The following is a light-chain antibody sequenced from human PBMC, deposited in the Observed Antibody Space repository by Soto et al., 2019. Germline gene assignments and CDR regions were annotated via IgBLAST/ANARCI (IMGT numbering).Light chain of an antibody. J-gene: IGKJ4*01. CDR1: QGISRF. CDR2: DAS. V-gene: IGKV3-11*01. CDR3: HQRAHWPLS. Sequence: EIVLTQSPATLSLSPGDRATLSCRASQGISRFLAWYQQKPGQVPRLLIYDASSRAVGVPSRFSWSGSGTDFTLTISGLEPEDFAMYYCHQRAHWPLSFGGGTKIEIK.